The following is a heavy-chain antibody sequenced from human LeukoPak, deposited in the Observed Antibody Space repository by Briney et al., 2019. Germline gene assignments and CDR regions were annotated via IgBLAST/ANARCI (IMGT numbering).Heavy chain of an antibody. CDR3: ARGLRNYYDSSGYHY. D-gene: IGHD3-22*01. Sequence: SETLSLTCAVYGGSFSGYYWSWIRQPPGKGLEWIEEINHSGSTNYNPSLKSRVTISVDTSKNQFSLKLSSVTAADTAVYYCARGLRNYYDSSGYHYWGQGTLVTVSS. CDR1: GGSFSGYY. CDR2: INHSGST. V-gene: IGHV4-34*01. J-gene: IGHJ4*02.